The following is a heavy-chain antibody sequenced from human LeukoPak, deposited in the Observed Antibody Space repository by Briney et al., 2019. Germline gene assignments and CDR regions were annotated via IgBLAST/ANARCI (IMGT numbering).Heavy chain of an antibody. V-gene: IGHV3-30-3*01. D-gene: IGHD3-22*01. CDR1: GFTFSSYA. CDR3: ARENHVRITMIVGY. CDR2: ISYDGSNK. J-gene: IGHJ4*02. Sequence: HPGGSLRLSCAASGFTFSSYAMHWVRQAPGKGLEWVAVISYDGSNKYYADSVKGRFTISRDNSKNTLYLQMNSLRAEDTAVYYCARENHVRITMIVGYWGQGTLVTVSS.